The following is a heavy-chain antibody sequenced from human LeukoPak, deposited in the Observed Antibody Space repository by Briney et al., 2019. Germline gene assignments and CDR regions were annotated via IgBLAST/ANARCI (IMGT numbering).Heavy chain of an antibody. J-gene: IGHJ6*02. CDR2: ISSNGGST. V-gene: IGHV3-64*01. Sequence: GGSLRLSCAASGFTFSSYAMHWVRQAPGKGLEYVSAISSNGGSTYYANSVKGRFTIPRDNSKNTLYLQMGSLRAEDMAVYYCARGIVVVVAATAYYYYGMDVWGQGTTVTVSS. CDR3: ARGIVVVVAATAYYYYGMDV. CDR1: GFTFSSYA. D-gene: IGHD2-15*01.